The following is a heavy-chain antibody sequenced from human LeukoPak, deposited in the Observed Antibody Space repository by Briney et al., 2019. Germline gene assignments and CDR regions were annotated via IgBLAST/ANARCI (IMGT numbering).Heavy chain of an antibody. J-gene: IGHJ3*02. D-gene: IGHD4-23*01. CDR3: ASLKYGGHFGNAFEI. V-gene: IGHV4-4*02. Sequence: SETLSLTCAVSGGSISSNNWWIWVRQSPEKGLEWIGEIYHDGSTNYNPSLKSRVTISMDKSKNQLSLKLNFVTAADTAVYYCASLKYGGHFGNAFEIWGQGTMVTVSS. CDR2: IYHDGST. CDR1: GGSISSNNW.